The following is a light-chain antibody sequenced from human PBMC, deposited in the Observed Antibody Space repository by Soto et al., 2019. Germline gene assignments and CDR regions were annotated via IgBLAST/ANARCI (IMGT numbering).Light chain of an antibody. Sequence: DIQLTQSPSSLSASVGDRVTITCRASQMIDTYLHWYQQKPGKAPTLLIYAASRLQSGVPSRFRGSGSETHFTLTISGLQREDFATYYWQQGYSTPRTFGQWTNLEIK. CDR3: QQGYSTPRT. CDR2: AAS. V-gene: IGKV1-39*01. J-gene: IGKJ2*01. CDR1: QMIDTY.